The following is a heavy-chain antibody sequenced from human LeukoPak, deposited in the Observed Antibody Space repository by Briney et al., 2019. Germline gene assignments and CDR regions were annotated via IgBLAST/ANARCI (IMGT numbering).Heavy chain of an antibody. CDR1: GFTFSSYA. Sequence: GGSLRLSCSASGFTFSSYAMHWVRQAPGKGLEYVSAISSNGGSTYYADSVKGRFTISRDNSKNTLYLQMSSLRAEDTAVYYCVKETGYSGHELDYWGQGTLVTVSS. D-gene: IGHD5-12*01. CDR3: VKETGYSGHELDY. CDR2: ISSNGGST. J-gene: IGHJ4*02. V-gene: IGHV3-64D*06.